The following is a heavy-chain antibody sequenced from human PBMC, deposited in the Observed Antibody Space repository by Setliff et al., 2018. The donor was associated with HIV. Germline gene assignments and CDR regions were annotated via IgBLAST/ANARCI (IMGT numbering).Heavy chain of an antibody. CDR3: ASEKVAWTVSDSFFEF. CDR1: GRSITTGGSY. D-gene: IGHD2-15*01. V-gene: IGHV4-31*03. CDR2: IYHSGGT. J-gene: IGHJ4*02. Sequence: SETLSLTCSVSGRSITTGGSYWNWIRQHPGKGLEWIGYIYHSGGTYYTPSLKSRVTISVDTSKNKFSLKLSSVTAADTAVYYCASEKVAWTVSDSFFEFWGQGVPVTVSS.